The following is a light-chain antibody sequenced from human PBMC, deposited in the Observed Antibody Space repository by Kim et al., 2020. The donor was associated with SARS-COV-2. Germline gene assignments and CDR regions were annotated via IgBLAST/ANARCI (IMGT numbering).Light chain of an antibody. CDR3: AAWDDSLSGVV. CDR2: RNN. CDR1: SSNIGSNF. J-gene: IGLJ2*01. V-gene: IGLV1-47*01. Sequence: GQRFPFSCSGSSSNIGSNFVYWYQHLPGTAPKLLIYRNNQRPSGVPDRFSGSKSGTSASLAISGLRSEDEADYYCAAWDDSLSGVVFGGGTQLTVL.